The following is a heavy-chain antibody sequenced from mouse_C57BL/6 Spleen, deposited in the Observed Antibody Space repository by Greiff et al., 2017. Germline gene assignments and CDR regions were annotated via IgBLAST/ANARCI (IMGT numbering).Heavy chain of an antibody. V-gene: IGHV1-76*01. CDR1: GYTFTDYY. D-gene: IGHD1-1*01. CDR3: AREGEVYYYGSRYYAIDY. J-gene: IGHJ4*01. CDR2: IYPGSGNT. Sequence: QVQLQQSGAELVRPGASVKLSCKASGYTFTDYYINWVKQRPGQGLEWIARIYPGSGNTYYNEKFKGKATLTAEKSSSTAYMQLSSLTSEDSAVYFCAREGEVYYYGSRYYAIDYWGQGTSVTVSS.